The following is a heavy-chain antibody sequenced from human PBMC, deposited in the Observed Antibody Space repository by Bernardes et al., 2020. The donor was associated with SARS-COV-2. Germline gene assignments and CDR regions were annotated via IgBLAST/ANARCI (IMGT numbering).Heavy chain of an antibody. V-gene: IGHV3-33*01. J-gene: IGHJ4*02. D-gene: IGHD2-8*01. CDR1: GFTFSSYG. CDR2: IWYDGSNK. Sequence: GGSLRLSCAASGFTFSSYGMHWVRQAPGKGLEWVAVIWYDGSNKYYADSVKGRFTISRDNSKNTLYLQMNSLRAEDTAVYYCARDGDNRRYCTNGVCYTHYFDYWGQGTLVTVSS. CDR3: ARDGDNRRYCTNGVCYTHYFDY.